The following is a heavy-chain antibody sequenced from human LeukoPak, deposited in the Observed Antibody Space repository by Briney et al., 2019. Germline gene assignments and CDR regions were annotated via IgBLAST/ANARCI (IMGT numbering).Heavy chain of an antibody. Sequence: GRSLRLSCAASGFTFSSYAMHWVRQAPGKGLEWVAVISYDGSNTYYADSVKGRFTISRDNSKNTLYLQMNSLRAEDTAVYYCARDALHYYGSGRYGMDVWGQGTTVTVSS. V-gene: IGHV3-30-3*01. CDR2: ISYDGSNT. CDR3: ARDALHYYGSGRYGMDV. CDR1: GFTFSSYA. J-gene: IGHJ6*02. D-gene: IGHD3-10*01.